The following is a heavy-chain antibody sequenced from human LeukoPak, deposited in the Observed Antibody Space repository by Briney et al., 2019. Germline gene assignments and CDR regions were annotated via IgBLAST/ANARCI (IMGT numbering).Heavy chain of an antibody. CDR3: ARDRVAAAHFVSHRGWFDP. V-gene: IGHV1-2*06. D-gene: IGHD6-13*01. CDR1: GYTFTGYY. Sequence: ASVKVSCKASGYTFTGYYMHWVRQAPGQGLEWVGRINPNSGGTNYAQKFQGRVTMTRDTSISTAYMELSRLRSDDTAVYYCARDRVAAAHFVSHRGWFDPWGQGTLVTVSS. J-gene: IGHJ5*02. CDR2: INPNSGGT.